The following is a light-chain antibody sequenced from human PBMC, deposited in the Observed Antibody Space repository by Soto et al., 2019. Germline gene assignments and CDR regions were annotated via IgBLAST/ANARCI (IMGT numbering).Light chain of an antibody. CDR1: QSISRIY. CDR2: GAS. Sequence: EIVLTQSPGTLSLSPGERATLSCRASQSISRIYLAWYQQKPGQAPRLLIFGASSRATGIPDRFSGSGSGTDVTLTISRLEPEDFAVYYCQHYGSSPLTFGQGTKVEIK. CDR3: QHYGSSPLT. V-gene: IGKV3-20*01. J-gene: IGKJ1*01.